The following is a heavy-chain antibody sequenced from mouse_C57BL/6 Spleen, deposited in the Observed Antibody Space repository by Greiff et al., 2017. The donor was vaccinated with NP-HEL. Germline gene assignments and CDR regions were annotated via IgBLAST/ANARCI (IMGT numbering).Heavy chain of an antibody. D-gene: IGHD2-1*01. J-gene: IGHJ1*03. CDR3: ARGSGNSLGYFDV. CDR2: ISYDGSN. V-gene: IGHV3-6*01. CDR1: GYSITSGYY. Sequence: ESGPGLVKPSQSLSLPCSVTGYSITSGYYWNWIRQFPGNKLEWMGYISYDGSNNYNPSLKNRISITRDTSKNQFFLKLNSVTTEDTATYYCARGSGNSLGYFDVWGTGTTVTVSS.